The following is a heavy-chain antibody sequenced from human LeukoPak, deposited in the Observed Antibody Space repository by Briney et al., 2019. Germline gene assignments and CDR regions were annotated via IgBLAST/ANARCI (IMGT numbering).Heavy chain of an antibody. CDR3: ARSGRYSYDFDY. CDR1: GFTFSSYA. CDR2: ISYDGSNK. V-gene: IGHV3-30-3*01. Sequence: PGRSLRLSCAASGFTFSSYAMHWVRQAPGKGLEWVAGISYDGSNKYYADSVKGRFTISRDSSKNTLYLQMNSLRAEDTAVYYCARSGRYSYDFDYWGQGTPVTVSS. D-gene: IGHD5-18*01. J-gene: IGHJ4*02.